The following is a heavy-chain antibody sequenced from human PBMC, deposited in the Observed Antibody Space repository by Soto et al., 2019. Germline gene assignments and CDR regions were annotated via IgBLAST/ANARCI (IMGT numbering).Heavy chain of an antibody. CDR2: IYYSGST. Sequence: PSETLSLTCTVSGGSISSGGYYWSWIRQHPGKGLEWIGYIYYSGSTNYNPSLKSRVTISVDTSKNQFSLKLSSVTAADTAVYYCARNYGPGYTFDYWGQGTLVTVSS. J-gene: IGHJ4*02. CDR1: GGSISSGGYY. V-gene: IGHV4-61*08. CDR3: ARNYGPGYTFDY. D-gene: IGHD3-10*01.